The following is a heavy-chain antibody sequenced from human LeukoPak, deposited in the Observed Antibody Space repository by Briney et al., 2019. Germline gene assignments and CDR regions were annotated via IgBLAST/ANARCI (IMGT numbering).Heavy chain of an antibody. J-gene: IGHJ6*02. CDR1: GYTFTSYG. D-gene: IGHD3-9*01. CDR3: ARDDYDILTGSHYYYYGMDV. Sequence: GTSVKVSCKASGYTFTSYGISWVRQAPGQGLEWMGWISAYNGNTNYAQKLQGRVTMTTDTSTSTAYMELRSLRSDDTAVYYCARDDYDILTGSHYYYYGMDVWGQGTTVTVSS. CDR2: ISAYNGNT. V-gene: IGHV1-18*01.